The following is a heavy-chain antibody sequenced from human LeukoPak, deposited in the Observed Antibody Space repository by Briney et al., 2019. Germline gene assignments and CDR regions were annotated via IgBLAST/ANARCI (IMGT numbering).Heavy chain of an antibody. D-gene: IGHD3-3*01. CDR1: GGSISSGSYY. V-gene: IGHV4-61*02. Sequence: SETLSLTCTVSGGSISSGSYYWSWIRQPAGTGLEWIGRIYTSGSTNYNPSLKSRVTISVDTSKNQFSLKLSSVTAADTAVYYCARRTEWPYYYGMDVWGQGTTVTVSS. CDR2: IYTSGST. CDR3: ARRTEWPYYYGMDV. J-gene: IGHJ6*02.